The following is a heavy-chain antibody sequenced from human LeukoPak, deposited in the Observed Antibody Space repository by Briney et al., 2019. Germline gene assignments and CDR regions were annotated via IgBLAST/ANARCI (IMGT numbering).Heavy chain of an antibody. CDR1: GFTFSSYE. D-gene: IGHD2/OR15-2a*01. CDR3: ARAPSAENYFPWYFDL. J-gene: IGHJ2*01. Sequence: GGSLRLSCAASGFTFSSYEMNWVRQAPGKGLEWVSSMTSSSTYIYYADSMKGRFTISRDNAKNSLYLQMNSLRADDTAVYYCARAPSAENYFPWYFDLWGRGTLVTVSS. CDR2: MTSSSTYI. V-gene: IGHV3-21*01.